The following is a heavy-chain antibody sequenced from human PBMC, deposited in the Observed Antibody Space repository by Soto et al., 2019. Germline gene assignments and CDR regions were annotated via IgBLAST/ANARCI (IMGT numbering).Heavy chain of an antibody. CDR3: ARDRISRSLWFGELSNY. CDR1: GGSISSGGYS. Sequence: SETLSLTCAVSGGSISSGGYSWSWIRQPPGKGLEWIGEIYHSGSTNYNPSLKSRVTISVDKSKNQFSLKLSSVTAADTAVYYCARDRISRSLWFGELSNYWGQGTLVTVSS. V-gene: IGHV4-30-2*01. CDR2: IYHSGST. J-gene: IGHJ4*02. D-gene: IGHD3-10*01.